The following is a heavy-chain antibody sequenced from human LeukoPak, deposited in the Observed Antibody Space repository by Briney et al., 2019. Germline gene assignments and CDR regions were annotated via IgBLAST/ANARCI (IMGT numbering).Heavy chain of an antibody. D-gene: IGHD1-7*01. CDR3: ARGQRELPRYYYYYMDV. CDR2: INPNNGGT. J-gene: IGHJ6*03. V-gene: IGHV1-2*02. CDR1: GYTFTGYY. Sequence: GASVKVSCKASGYTFTGYYLHWVRQAPGQGLEWMGWINPNNGGTNYAQKLQGRVTMTRDTSISTAYMELSRLRSDDTAVYYCARGQRELPRYYYYYMDVWGKGTTVTVSS.